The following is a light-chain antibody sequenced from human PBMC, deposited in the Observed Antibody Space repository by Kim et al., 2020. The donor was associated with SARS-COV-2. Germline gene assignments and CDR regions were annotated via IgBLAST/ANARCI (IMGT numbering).Light chain of an antibody. Sequence: ASVGDKITITCRASQDISKTVAWFQQTPGKAPKSLIYAVSTLQSGVPSKFSGSGSGTDFTLTISSLQPEDFATYYCLQYKSYPITFGQGTRLEIK. V-gene: IGKV1-16*02. CDR2: AVS. J-gene: IGKJ5*01. CDR1: QDISKT. CDR3: LQYKSYPIT.